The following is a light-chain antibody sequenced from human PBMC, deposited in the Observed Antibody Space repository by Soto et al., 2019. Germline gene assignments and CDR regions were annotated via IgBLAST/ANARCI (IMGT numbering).Light chain of an antibody. CDR1: KLGDKY. Sequence: SYELTQPPSVSVSPGQTASITCSGDKLGDKYAYWYQQKPGRSPLLVISQDSKRPSGIPERFSGSNSGNTATLTISGTQAMDEADYYCQAWDSSTVVFGGGTKLTVL. CDR2: QDS. J-gene: IGLJ2*01. CDR3: QAWDSSTVV. V-gene: IGLV3-1*01.